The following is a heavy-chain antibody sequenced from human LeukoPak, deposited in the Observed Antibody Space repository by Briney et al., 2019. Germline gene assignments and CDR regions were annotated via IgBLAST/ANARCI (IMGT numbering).Heavy chain of an antibody. CDR2: ISYDGSNK. D-gene: IGHD6-13*01. V-gene: IGHV3-30*18. CDR3: AKDRQQLARTEYYFDY. Sequence: GGSLRLSCAASGFTFSSYGMHWVRQAPGKGLEWVAVISYDGSNKYYADSVKGRFTISRDNSKNTLYLQMNSLRAEDAAVYYCAKDRQQLARTEYYFDYWGQGTLVTVSS. J-gene: IGHJ4*02. CDR1: GFTFSSYG.